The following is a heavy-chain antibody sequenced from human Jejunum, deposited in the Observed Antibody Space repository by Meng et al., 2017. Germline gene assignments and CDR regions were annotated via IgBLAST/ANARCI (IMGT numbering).Heavy chain of an antibody. CDR1: GDSVSSNSDD. CDR2: TYYRYKWYS. Sequence: QVQRKQSGAGVVKPSQTLSLACAISGDSVSSNSDDWNWIRQSPARGIEWLGRTYYRYKWYSEYAVSVKSRITINTDTSKNQLSLQLNSVTPEETAVYYCARDESRLLRSWGQGTLVTVSS. J-gene: IGHJ5*02. D-gene: IGHD3-22*01. CDR3: ARDESRLLRS. V-gene: IGHV6-1*01.